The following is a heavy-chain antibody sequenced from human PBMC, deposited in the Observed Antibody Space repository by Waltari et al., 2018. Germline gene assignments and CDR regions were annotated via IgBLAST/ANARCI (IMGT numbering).Heavy chain of an antibody. J-gene: IGHJ5*02. CDR3: ARDPPGMATIGS. Sequence: EAQLVESGGGLIHPGGSLRLSCAVSGFTVGNNYMSWVRQAPGKGLEWVSVIYSGGSTNYADSVRGRFTISRDNSKNTLFLERNSLTAEDTAVYYCARDPPGMATIGSWGQGTLVTASS. D-gene: IGHD5-12*01. CDR1: GFTVGNNY. V-gene: IGHV3-53*01. CDR2: IYSGGST.